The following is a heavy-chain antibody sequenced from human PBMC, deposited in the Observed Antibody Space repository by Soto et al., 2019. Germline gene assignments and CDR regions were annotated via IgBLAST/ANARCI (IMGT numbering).Heavy chain of an antibody. CDR2: IDWDDDK. V-gene: IGHV2-70*01. J-gene: IGHJ6*02. CDR1: GFSLSTSGMC. CDR3: AWMYYDFWSGPEAYYYGMDV. Sequence: SGPTLVNPTQTLTLTCTFSGFSLSTSGMCVSWIRQPPGKALEWLALIDWDDDKYYSTSLKTRLTISKDTSKNQVVLTMTNMDPVDTATYYCAWMYYDFWSGPEAYYYGMDVWGQGTTVTVSS. D-gene: IGHD3-3*01.